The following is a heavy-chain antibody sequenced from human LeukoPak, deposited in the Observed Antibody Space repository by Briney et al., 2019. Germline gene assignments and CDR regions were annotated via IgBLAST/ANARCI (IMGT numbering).Heavy chain of an antibody. J-gene: IGHJ5*02. D-gene: IGHD5-24*01. CDR1: GYTFTNFD. Sequence: ASVKVSCKASGYTFTNFDINWVRQATGQGLEWMGWMNPNSGNTGYAQKFQGRVTFTGDTSISTAYMELSSLRSEATAVYYCARDNSVRDEAWWFNPWGQGTLVTVSS. CDR3: ARDNSVRDEAWWFNP. V-gene: IGHV1-8*03. CDR2: MNPNSGNT.